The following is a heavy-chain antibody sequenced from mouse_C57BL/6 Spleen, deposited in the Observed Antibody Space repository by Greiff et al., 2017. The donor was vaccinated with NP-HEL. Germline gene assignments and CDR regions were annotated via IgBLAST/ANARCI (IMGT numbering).Heavy chain of an antibody. CDR1: GYAFSSSW. V-gene: IGHV1-82*01. CDR2: IYPGDGDT. J-gene: IGHJ2*01. CDR3: ARFTTVAFDY. D-gene: IGHD1-1*01. Sequence: QVQLQQSGPELVKPGASVKISCKASGYAFSSSWMNWVKQRPGKGLEWIGRIYPGDGDTNYNGKFKGKATLTADKSSSTAYMQLSSLTSEDSAVYFCARFTTVAFDYWGQGTTLTVSS.